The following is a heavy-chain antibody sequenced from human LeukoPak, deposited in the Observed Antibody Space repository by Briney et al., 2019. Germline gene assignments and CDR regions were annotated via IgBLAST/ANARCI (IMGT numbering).Heavy chain of an antibody. CDR1: GGSISSSSYY. V-gene: IGHV4-39*01. D-gene: IGHD3-16*01. Sequence: PSETLSLTCTVSGGSISSSSYYWVWIRQPPGKGLEWIGSIYYSGSTYYNPSLKSRVTISVDTSKNQFSLKLSSVTAADTAVYYCARHKPGYGGGDFDYWGQGTLVTVSS. CDR2: IYYSGST. CDR3: ARHKPGYGGGDFDY. J-gene: IGHJ4*02.